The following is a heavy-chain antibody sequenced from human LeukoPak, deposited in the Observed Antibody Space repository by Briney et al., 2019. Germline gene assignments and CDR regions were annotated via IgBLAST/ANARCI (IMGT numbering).Heavy chain of an antibody. CDR2: IYSGGDT. J-gene: IGHJ4*02. CDR3: ARRSGEGYFDC. D-gene: IGHD1-26*01. V-gene: IGHV3-66*01. CDR1: GFTVSSNY. Sequence: GGSLRLSCAASGFTVSSNYMTWVRQAPGKGLEWVSVIYSGGDTYYADSVKGRFTISRGNSKNTLYLQVNSLRAEDTAVYYCARRSGEGYFDCWGQGTLVTVSS.